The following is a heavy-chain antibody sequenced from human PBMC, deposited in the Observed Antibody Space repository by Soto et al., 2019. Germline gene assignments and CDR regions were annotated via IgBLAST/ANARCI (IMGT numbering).Heavy chain of an antibody. V-gene: IGHV5-51*01. Sequence: GESLKISCKGSGYSFTSYWIGWVRQMPGKGLEWMGIIYPGDSDTRYSPSFQGQVTISADKSISTAYLQWSSLKASDTAMYYCATYPGGNYDSSGYYRPGFDYWGQGTLVTVSS. CDR1: GYSFTSYW. D-gene: IGHD3-22*01. CDR3: ATYPGGNYDSSGYYRPGFDY. J-gene: IGHJ4*02. CDR2: IYPGDSDT.